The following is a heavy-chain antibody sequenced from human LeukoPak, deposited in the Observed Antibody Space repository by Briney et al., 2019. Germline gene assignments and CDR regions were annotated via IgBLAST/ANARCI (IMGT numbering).Heavy chain of an antibody. J-gene: IGHJ4*02. CDR2: INHSGIT. V-gene: IGHV4-34*01. CDR3: ARGEDYYDQWYFDY. Sequence: SETLSLTCAVYGGSFSGYCWTWIRQPPGKGLEWIGEINHSGITNYNPSLKSRVTISVDTSKNQFSLKLSSVTAADTAVYYCARGEDYYDQWYFDYWGQGTLVTVSS. CDR1: GGSFSGYC. D-gene: IGHD3-22*01.